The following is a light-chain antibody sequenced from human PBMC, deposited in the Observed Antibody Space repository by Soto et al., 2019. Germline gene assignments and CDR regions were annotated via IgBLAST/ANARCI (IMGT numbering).Light chain of an antibody. CDR1: SSDVGSYNL. J-gene: IGLJ1*01. CDR2: EGS. V-gene: IGLV2-23*01. CDR3: YSYASSDTYV. Sequence: QSVLTQPASVSGSPGQSITISCTGTSSDVGSYNLVSWYQQHPGKAPKLIIYEGSKRPSGVSNRFSGSKSGNTASLTISGLQGEDEADYYCYSYASSDTYVFGTGTKLTVL.